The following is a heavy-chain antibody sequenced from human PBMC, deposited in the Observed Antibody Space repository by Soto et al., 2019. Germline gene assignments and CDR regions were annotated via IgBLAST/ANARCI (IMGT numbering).Heavy chain of an antibody. J-gene: IGHJ3*02. V-gene: IGHV3-73*01. CDR3: TRITPQYYYDSSGSARAFDI. CDR1: GFTFSGSA. CDR2: IRSKANSYAT. D-gene: IGHD3-22*01. Sequence: GGSLRLSCAASGFTFSGSAMHWVRQASGKGLEWVGRIRSKANSYATAYAASVKGRFTISRDDSKSTAYLQMNSLKTEDTAVYYCTRITPQYYYDSSGSARAFDIWGQGTMVTVSS.